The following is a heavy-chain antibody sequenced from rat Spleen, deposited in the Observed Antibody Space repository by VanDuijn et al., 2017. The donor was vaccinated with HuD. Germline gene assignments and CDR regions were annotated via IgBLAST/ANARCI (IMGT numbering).Heavy chain of an antibody. CDR2: MWSGGSA. Sequence: QVQLKESGPGLVQPSQTLSLTCTVSGFSLTSYNVHWVRQPPGKGLEWVGAMWSGGSADYNSTLKSRLTITRDTSKNQVLLKKNSLQPEDTAMYFCARSAYGYNYNWFAYWGQGTLVTVSS. CDR1: GFSLTSYN. V-gene: IGHV2-15*01. D-gene: IGHD1-9*01. J-gene: IGHJ3*01. CDR3: ARSAYGYNYNWFAY.